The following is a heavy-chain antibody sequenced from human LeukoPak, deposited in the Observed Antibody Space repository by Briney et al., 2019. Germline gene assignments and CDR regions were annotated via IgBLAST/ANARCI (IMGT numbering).Heavy chain of an antibody. D-gene: IGHD4-17*01. CDR3: AKDGHLPGDYEPDYFDY. CDR2: ISYDGSNK. V-gene: IGHV3-30*18. CDR1: GFTFSSYG. Sequence: PGGSLRLSCAASGFTFSSYGMHWVRQAPGKELEWVAVISYDGSNKYYADSVKGRFTISRDNSKNTLYLQMNSLRAEDTAVYYCAKDGHLPGDYEPDYFDYWGQGTLVTVSS. J-gene: IGHJ4*02.